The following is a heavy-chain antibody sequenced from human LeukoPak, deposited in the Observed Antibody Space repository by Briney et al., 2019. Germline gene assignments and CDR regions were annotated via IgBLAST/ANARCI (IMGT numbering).Heavy chain of an antibody. V-gene: IGHV1-2*02. CDR1: GYTFTGYY. CDR2: INPNSGGT. CDR3: ARDPTYYYDSSGPFDY. Sequence: ASVKVSCKASGYTFTGYYMHWVRQAPGQGLEWMGWINPNSGGTNYAQKFQGRVTMTRDTSISTAYMELSRLRSDDTAVYYCARDPTYYYDSSGPFDYWGQGTLVTVSS. D-gene: IGHD3-22*01. J-gene: IGHJ4*02.